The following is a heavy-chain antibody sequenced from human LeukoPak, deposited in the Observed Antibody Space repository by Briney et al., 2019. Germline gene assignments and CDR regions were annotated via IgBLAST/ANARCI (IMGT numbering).Heavy chain of an antibody. CDR1: SFTFRSYG. J-gene: IGHJ3*02. V-gene: IGHV3-30*02. CDR3: ARDHYWLEYCSNGVCQDSFDI. D-gene: IGHD2-8*01. CDR2: IRYDGRNI. Sequence: GGSLRLSCAASSFTFRSYGMHWVRQAPGKGLQWVAFIRYDGRNIYYADSVKGRFTIFRDDSKNTLYLEMTSLRVEDTAVYYCARDHYWLEYCSNGVCQDSFDIWGQGTMVTVSS.